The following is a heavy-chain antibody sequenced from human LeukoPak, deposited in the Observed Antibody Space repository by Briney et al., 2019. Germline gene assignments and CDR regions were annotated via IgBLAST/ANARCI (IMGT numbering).Heavy chain of an antibody. Sequence: SETLSLTCTVSGGSISPYYWSWIRQPPGKGLEWIGYIYYSGSTSYNPSLKSRVTISVDTSKNQFSLKLSSVTAADTAVYYCARNRLGSGSYYSYGYWGQGTLVTVSS. D-gene: IGHD1-26*01. V-gene: IGHV4-59*01. J-gene: IGHJ4*02. CDR1: GGSISPYY. CDR3: ARNRLGSGSYYSYGY. CDR2: IYYSGST.